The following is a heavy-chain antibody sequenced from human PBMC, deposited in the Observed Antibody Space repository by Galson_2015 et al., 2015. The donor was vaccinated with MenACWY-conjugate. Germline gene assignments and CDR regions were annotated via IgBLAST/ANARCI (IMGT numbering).Heavy chain of an antibody. D-gene: IGHD1/OR15-1a*01. CDR1: GSTLSGSA. Sequence: SLRLSCAASGSTLSGSAMHWVRQASGKGLEWVGRIRSKANSYATAYAPSVKGRFTISRDDSKNTAYLQMNSLKTEDTAVYYCAATTLGGVWFDPWGQGTLVTVSS. CDR2: IRSKANSYAT. CDR3: AATTLGGVWFDP. V-gene: IGHV3-73*01. J-gene: IGHJ5*02.